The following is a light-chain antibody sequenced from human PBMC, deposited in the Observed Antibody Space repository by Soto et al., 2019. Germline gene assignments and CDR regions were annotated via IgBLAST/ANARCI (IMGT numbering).Light chain of an antibody. CDR3: QQYHSYRT. V-gene: IGKV1-5*03. Sequence: DIQMTQSPSTLSSSVGDTVTISCRASQTIDNWLAWYQQKPGKAPQVLSSKASNLESGVPSRFRGSGSGTEFTLTISNLQPDDFATYYCQQYHSYRTFGQGTNVEIK. CDR2: KAS. J-gene: IGKJ1*01. CDR1: QTIDNW.